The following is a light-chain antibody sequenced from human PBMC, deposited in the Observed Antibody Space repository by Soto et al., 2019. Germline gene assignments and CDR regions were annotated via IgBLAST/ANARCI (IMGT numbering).Light chain of an antibody. CDR3: QQYNNWWT. V-gene: IGKV3-15*01. CDR1: QSISNN. Sequence: EIVMTQSPATLSVSPGERATLSCRASQSISNNLAWYHQRPGQAPRLLIYGASTRATGIPARFSGSGSGTEFTLTISSRQSEDFAVYYCQQYNNWWTFGQGTRVDIK. CDR2: GAS. J-gene: IGKJ1*01.